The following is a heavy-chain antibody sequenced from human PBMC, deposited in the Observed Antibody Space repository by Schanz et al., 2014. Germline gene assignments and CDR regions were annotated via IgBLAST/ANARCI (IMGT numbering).Heavy chain of an antibody. Sequence: QVQLVQSGAELRKPGTSVKVSCKASGGTFSSDTFSWVRQAPGQGLEWMGRIVPIAGITNYAQRFQGRVTITADKSSDTAYMELSSLRSEDTAVYYCARDQSPYTNSSDVRYFDYWGQGSLVTVSS. CDR2: IVPIAGIT. CDR1: GGTFSSDT. V-gene: IGHV1-69*09. D-gene: IGHD6-6*01. CDR3: ARDQSPYTNSSDVRYFDY. J-gene: IGHJ4*02.